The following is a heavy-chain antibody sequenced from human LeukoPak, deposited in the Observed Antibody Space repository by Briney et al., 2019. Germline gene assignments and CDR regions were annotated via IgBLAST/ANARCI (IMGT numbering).Heavy chain of an antibody. CDR1: GYSFTSYW. D-gene: IGHD2-15*01. Sequence: GESLKISCKGSGYSFTSYWIGWVRQMPGKGLEWMGIIYPGDSDTRYSPSFQGQVTISADKSISTAYLQWSSLKASDTAMYYCAGQIGYCSGGSCGGGYYYYMDVWGKGTTVTISS. V-gene: IGHV5-51*01. J-gene: IGHJ6*03. CDR3: AGQIGYCSGGSCGGGYYYYMDV. CDR2: IYPGDSDT.